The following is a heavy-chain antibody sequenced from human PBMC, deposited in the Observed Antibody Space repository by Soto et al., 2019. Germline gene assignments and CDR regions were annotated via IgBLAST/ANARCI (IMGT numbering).Heavy chain of an antibody. V-gene: IGHV3-53*04. J-gene: IGHJ6*02. CDR2: LLSGGAT. CDR3: PRWPLLSVSTANYGMDV. D-gene: IGHD2-8*02. CDR1: DLSVSAAY. Sequence: PGGSLRLSCAASDLSVSAAYMAWVRQAPGKELEWISVLLSGGATYYADTVQGRFTTSRHLPQNTVYFQMRSQRDEVTAVHYCPRWPLLSVSTANYGMDVWGHGTTVTVSS.